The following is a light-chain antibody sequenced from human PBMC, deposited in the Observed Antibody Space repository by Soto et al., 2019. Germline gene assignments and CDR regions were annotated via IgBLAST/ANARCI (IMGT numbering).Light chain of an antibody. J-gene: IGKJ2*01. CDR1: QSLSSW. CDR2: KAS. CDR3: QQYNSFPYT. V-gene: IGKV1-5*03. Sequence: DIQMTQSPSTLSASVGDRVTITCRASQSLSSWLAWYQQKPGKAPNLLIYKASSLESGVPSRFSGSGSGTEYNLTISSLQPDDFATYYCQQYNSFPYTFGQGNKLEIK.